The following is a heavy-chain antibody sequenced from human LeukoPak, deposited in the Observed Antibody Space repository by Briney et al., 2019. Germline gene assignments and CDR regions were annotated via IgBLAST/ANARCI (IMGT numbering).Heavy chain of an antibody. CDR2: ITISGSMT. D-gene: IGHD6-19*01. V-gene: IGHV3-74*01. CDR1: GFSFSNYW. Sequence: VRSLRLSCAASGFSFSNYWMHWVRQAPGKGLVWVSRITISGSMTNYADSVKGRFTISRDNAKNTLYLQMSSLRAEDTAVYYCARDTQEVAGDFDYWGQGTLVTVST. J-gene: IGHJ4*02. CDR3: ARDTQEVAGDFDY.